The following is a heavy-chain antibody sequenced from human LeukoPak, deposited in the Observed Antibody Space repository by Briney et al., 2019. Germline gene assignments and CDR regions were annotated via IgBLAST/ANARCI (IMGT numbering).Heavy chain of an antibody. CDR3: ARSARSAADFDY. V-gene: IGHV4-59*01. CDR2: IHYSGST. Sequence: SETLSLTRTVSGGSISSYYWSWIRQPPGKGLEWIGYIHYSGSTNYNPSLKSRVTISVDTSKNQFSLKLSSVTAADTAVYYCARSARSAADFDYWGQGTLVTVSS. D-gene: IGHD6-13*01. CDR1: GGSISSYY. J-gene: IGHJ4*02.